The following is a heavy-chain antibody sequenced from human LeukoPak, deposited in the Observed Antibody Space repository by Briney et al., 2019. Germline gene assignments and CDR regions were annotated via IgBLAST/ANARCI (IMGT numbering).Heavy chain of an antibody. D-gene: IGHD6-19*01. CDR1: GYSFTTYG. CDR3: ARSSLAVAGTADYYYGMDV. J-gene: IGHJ6*02. V-gene: IGHV1-18*01. CDR2: ISAYNGNT. Sequence: VASVKVSCKTSGYSFTTYGMNWVRQAPGQGLEWMGWISAYNGNTNYAQKLQGRVTMTTDTSTSTAYMELRSLRSDDTAVYYCARSSLAVAGTADYYYGMDVWGQGTTVTVSS.